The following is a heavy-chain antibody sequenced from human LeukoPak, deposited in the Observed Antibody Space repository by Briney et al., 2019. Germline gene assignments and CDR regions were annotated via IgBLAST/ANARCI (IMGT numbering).Heavy chain of an antibody. D-gene: IGHD3-3*01. CDR2: IYYSGST. Sequence: PSETLSLTCTVSGGSISNYYWSWIRQPPGKGLEWIGCIYYSGSTYYNPSLKSRVTISVDTSKNQFSLKLSSVTAADTAVYYCARSRSLRFLEWLGNFDYWGQGTLVTVSS. J-gene: IGHJ4*02. V-gene: IGHV4-59*08. CDR1: GGSISNYY. CDR3: ARSRSLRFLEWLGNFDY.